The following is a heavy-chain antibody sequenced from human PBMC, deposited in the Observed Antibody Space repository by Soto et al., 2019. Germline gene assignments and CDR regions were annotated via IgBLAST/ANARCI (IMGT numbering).Heavy chain of an antibody. Sequence: SETLSLTCTVSGGSVSSGSYYWSWIRQPPGKGLEWIGYIYYSGSTNYNPSLKSRVTISVDTSKNQFSLKLSSVTAADTAVYYCARPSISRYGSGYAFDIWGQGTMVTVSS. J-gene: IGHJ3*02. V-gene: IGHV4-61*01. CDR1: GGSVSSGSYY. CDR2: IYYSGST. CDR3: ARPSISRYGSGYAFDI. D-gene: IGHD3-10*01.